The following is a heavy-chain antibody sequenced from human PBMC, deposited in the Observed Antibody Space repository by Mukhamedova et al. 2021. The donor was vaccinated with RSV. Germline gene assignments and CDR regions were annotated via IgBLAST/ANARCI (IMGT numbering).Heavy chain of an antibody. V-gene: IGHV3-7*03. D-gene: IGHD3-10*01. Sequence: EWVANIRQDGSDQYYVDSVKGRFTIFRDNAENSVFLQMNSLRAEDTAVYYCARDLKYGSGSHHFDAMDVWGQGP. CDR3: ARDLKYGSGSHHFDAMDV. CDR2: IRQDGSDQ. J-gene: IGHJ6*02.